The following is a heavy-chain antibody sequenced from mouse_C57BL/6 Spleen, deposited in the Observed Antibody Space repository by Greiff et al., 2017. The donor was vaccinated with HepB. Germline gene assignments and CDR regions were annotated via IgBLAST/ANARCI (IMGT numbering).Heavy chain of an antibody. J-gene: IGHJ2*01. V-gene: IGHV1-5*01. Sequence: EVQLQESGTVLARPGASVKMSCKTSGYTFTSYWMHWVKQRPGQGLEWIGAIYPGNSDTSYNQKFKGKDKLTAVTSASTAYMELSSLTNEDSEVYYYTRITTVVDYFDYWCQGTTLTVSS. CDR2: IYPGNSDT. D-gene: IGHD1-1*01. CDR1: GYTFTSYW. CDR3: TRITTVVDYFDY.